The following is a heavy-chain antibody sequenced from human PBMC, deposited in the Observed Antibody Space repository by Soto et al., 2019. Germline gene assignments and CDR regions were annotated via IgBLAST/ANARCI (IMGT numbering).Heavy chain of an antibody. D-gene: IGHD3-9*01. CDR2: ISGSGSST. Sequence: PGGSLRLSCAASEFTFSSYAMSWVRQAPGKGLEWVSTISGSGSSTYYADSVKGRFTISRDNSKNTLSLQMNSLRAEDTAVYYCAKAPWLFLFDCWGQGTLVTVSS. CDR3: AKAPWLFLFDC. CDR1: EFTFSSYA. V-gene: IGHV3-23*01. J-gene: IGHJ4*02.